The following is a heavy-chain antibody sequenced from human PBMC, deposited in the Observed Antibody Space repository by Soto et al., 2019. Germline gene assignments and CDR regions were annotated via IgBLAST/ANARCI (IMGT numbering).Heavy chain of an antibody. CDR3: ARGQEGVVATH. Sequence: QVQLQQWGAGLLKPSETLSLNCAVTGGSLSGYYWSWIRQPPGKGLEWIGEVKDGGHTNYSPSLRGRVPISSATSNSPFSLRLNSVTAADTGVYYCARGQEGVVATHWDQGSLVTVSS. J-gene: IGHJ4*02. V-gene: IGHV4-34*01. D-gene: IGHD5-12*01. CDR1: GGSLSGYY. CDR2: VKDGGHT.